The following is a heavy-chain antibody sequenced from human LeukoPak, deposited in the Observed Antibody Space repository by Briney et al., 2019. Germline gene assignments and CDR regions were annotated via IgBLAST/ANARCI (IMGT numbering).Heavy chain of an antibody. CDR1: GGSISSSSYY. J-gene: IGHJ4*02. V-gene: IGHV3-11*01. CDR2: ISSSTNTI. Sequence: LSLTCTVSGGSISSSSYYWGWIRQPPGKGLEWVSYISSSTNTIYYADSVKGRFTISRDNAKNSLYLQMNSLRAEDTAVYYCARDLAIAAANFDYWGQGTLVTVSS. CDR3: ARDLAIAAANFDY. D-gene: IGHD6-13*01.